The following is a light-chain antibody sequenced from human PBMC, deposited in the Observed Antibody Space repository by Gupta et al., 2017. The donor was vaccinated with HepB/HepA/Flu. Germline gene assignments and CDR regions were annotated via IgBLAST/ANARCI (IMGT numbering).Light chain of an antibody. CDR1: NIGRKS. CDR3: QVWYSDTNHAV. Sequence: SYVLTQPPSVSVAPGKTARLPCAGTNIGRKSLHWYQQKPGQAPVLVVHDDTTQPSGIPVRFSGSYSGHTATLPIIRVEAGDEADYFCQVWYSDTNHAVFGGGTKLTVL. J-gene: IGLJ2*01. CDR2: DDT. V-gene: IGLV3-21*03.